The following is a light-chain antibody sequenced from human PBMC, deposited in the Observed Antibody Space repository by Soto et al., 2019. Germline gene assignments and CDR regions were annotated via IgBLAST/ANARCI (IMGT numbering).Light chain of an antibody. V-gene: IGKV1-39*01. CDR1: QSISSY. CDR2: AAS. CDR3: QQYNNWPWT. Sequence: DIQMTQSPSSLSASVGDRVTITCRASQSISSYLNWYQQKPGKAPKLLIYAASSLQSGVPSRFSGSGSGTDFTLTISSLQSEDFAVYYCQQYNNWPWTFGQGTKVDI. J-gene: IGKJ1*01.